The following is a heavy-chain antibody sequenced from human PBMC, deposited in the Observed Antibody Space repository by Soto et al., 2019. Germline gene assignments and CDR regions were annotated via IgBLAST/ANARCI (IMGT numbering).Heavy chain of an antibody. Sequence: PGGSLRLSCAASGFTFSGYAMSWVRQAPGKGLEWVSTISGSGASTYSADSVKGRFTISRDNSRDTLYLRMNSLRAEDTALYYCAKGGSPYSSTWYPGWGQGTLVTVSS. J-gene: IGHJ4*02. D-gene: IGHD6-13*01. V-gene: IGHV3-23*01. CDR3: AKGGSPYSSTWYPG. CDR2: ISGSGAST. CDR1: GFTFSGYA.